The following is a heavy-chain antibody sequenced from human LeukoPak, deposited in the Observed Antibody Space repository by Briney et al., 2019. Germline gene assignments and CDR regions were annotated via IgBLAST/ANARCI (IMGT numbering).Heavy chain of an antibody. CDR2: ISAYNGNT. V-gene: IGHV1-18*01. Sequence: ASVKVSCTASGGTFSSYAISWVRQAPGQGLEWMGWISAYNGNTNYAQKLQGRVTMTTDTSTSTAYMELRSLRSDDTAVYYCARLGGYESDYWGQGTLVTVSS. J-gene: IGHJ4*02. CDR3: ARLGGYESDY. CDR1: GGTFSSYA. D-gene: IGHD5-12*01.